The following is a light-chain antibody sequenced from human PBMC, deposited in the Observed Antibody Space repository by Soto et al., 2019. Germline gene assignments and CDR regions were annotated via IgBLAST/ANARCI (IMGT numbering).Light chain of an antibody. CDR2: EVS. V-gene: IGLV2-14*01. CDR1: SSDVGGYDY. J-gene: IGLJ1*01. CDR3: SSYSISTAYL. Sequence: QSALTQPASVSGSPGQSITISCTGTSSDVGGYDYVSWYQLQPGKAPKLMVFEVSNRPSGVSYRFSGSKSGNTASLTSSGLEAEDEADYFCSSYSISTAYLFGTGTKVTVL.